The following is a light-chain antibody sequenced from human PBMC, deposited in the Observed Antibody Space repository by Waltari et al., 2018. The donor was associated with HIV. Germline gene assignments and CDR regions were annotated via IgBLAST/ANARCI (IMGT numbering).Light chain of an antibody. Sequence: DIQMTQSPSSLSASVGDRVTITCRPSQSVSSYLNWYQQKPGKAPNLLIYAASSLQSGVPSRFSGSGSGTDFTLTISSLQPEDFATYYWQQTDSTPYTFGQGTKVEIK. CDR2: AAS. CDR3: QQTDSTPYT. J-gene: IGKJ2*01. CDR1: QSVSSY. V-gene: IGKV1-39*01.